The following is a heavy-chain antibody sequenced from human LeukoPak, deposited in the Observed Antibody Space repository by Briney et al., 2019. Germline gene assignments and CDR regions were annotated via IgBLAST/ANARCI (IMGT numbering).Heavy chain of an antibody. CDR1: GYTFTSYD. CDR2: MNPNSGNT. Sequence: ASVKVSRKASGYTFTSYDINWVRQATGQGLEWMGWMNPNSGNTGYAQKFQGRVTMSRDTSISTADMELSRLRSDDTAVYYCARARQLVPDYWGQGTLVTVSS. CDR3: ARARQLVPDY. V-gene: IGHV1-8*01. J-gene: IGHJ4*02. D-gene: IGHD6-13*01.